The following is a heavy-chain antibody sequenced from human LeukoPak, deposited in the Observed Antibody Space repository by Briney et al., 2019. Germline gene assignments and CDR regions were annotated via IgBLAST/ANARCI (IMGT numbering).Heavy chain of an antibody. D-gene: IGHD6-19*01. Sequence: PGRSLRLSCAASGFTFSSYGMHWVRQAPGKGLEWVAVISYDGSNKYYADSMKGRFTISRDNSKNTLYLQMNSLRAEDTAVYYCAKATPGSGWTYWGQGTLVTVSS. CDR3: AKATPGSGWTY. CDR1: GFTFSSYG. V-gene: IGHV3-30*18. J-gene: IGHJ4*02. CDR2: ISYDGSNK.